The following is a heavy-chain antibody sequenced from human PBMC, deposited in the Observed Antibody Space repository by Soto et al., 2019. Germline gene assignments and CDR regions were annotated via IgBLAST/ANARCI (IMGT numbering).Heavy chain of an antibody. J-gene: IGHJ4*02. V-gene: IGHV4-59*11. CDR3: ATGGGWLTDY. CDR1: GASISNHY. Sequence: SETLSLTCTVSGASISNHYCQWFRQPPGKGLEWIGYIHNTGGTNYNPSLKSPVTISLETSKNQFSLKLTSVTVADTAVYYCATGGGWLTDYWGQGTLVTVSS. CDR2: IHNTGGT. D-gene: IGHD6-19*01.